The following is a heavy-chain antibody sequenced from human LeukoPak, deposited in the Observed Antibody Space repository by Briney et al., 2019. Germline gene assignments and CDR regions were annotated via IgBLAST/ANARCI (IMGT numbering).Heavy chain of an antibody. V-gene: IGHV4-4*07. Sequence: NPLETLSLTCTVSGGSISSYYWSWIRQPAGKGLEWIGRIYTGGSTNYNPSLKSRVTMSVDTSKNQFSLKLSSVTPADTAVYYCAGDLRLGELSLRYYFDYWGQGTLVTVSS. CDR1: GGSISSYY. CDR2: IYTGGST. CDR3: AGDLRLGELSLRYYFDY. J-gene: IGHJ4*02. D-gene: IGHD3-16*02.